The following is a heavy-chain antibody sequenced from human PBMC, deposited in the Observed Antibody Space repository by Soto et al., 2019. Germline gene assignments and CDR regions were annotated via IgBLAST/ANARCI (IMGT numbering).Heavy chain of an antibody. Sequence: PGGSRRLAWAAAGVTFSSYSRNGVRQATGKGVEWGSSISSRSSYISYADSVKGRFTISRDNAKTSLYLQMTSLRAEDTAVYYCAREEYYYDSSGYYWDYFDYWGQGTLVTVSS. V-gene: IGHV3-21*01. CDR2: ISSRSSYI. D-gene: IGHD3-22*01. CDR3: AREEYYYDSSGYYWDYFDY. J-gene: IGHJ4*02. CDR1: GVTFSSYS.